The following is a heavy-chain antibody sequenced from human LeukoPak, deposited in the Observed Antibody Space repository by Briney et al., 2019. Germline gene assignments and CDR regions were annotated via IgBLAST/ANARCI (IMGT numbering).Heavy chain of an antibody. V-gene: IGHV1-2*02. CDR3: ASWAGGDEPVASFDY. CDR1: GYTFTGYY. J-gene: IGHJ4*02. CDR2: INLSTGGT. D-gene: IGHD3-10*01. Sequence: ASVKVSCKASGYTFTGYYMHSMRQSPGQGLEWMGWINLSTGGTNYAQKFQGRVTMTRDTSISTAYMELRRLRYDDTAVYYCASWAGGDEPVASFDYWGQGTLVTVSS.